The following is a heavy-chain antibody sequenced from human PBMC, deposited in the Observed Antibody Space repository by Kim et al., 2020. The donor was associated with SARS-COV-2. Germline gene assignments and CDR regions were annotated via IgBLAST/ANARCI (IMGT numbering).Heavy chain of an antibody. V-gene: IGHV4-39*01. CDR1: GGSISSSSYY. Sequence: SETLSLTCTVSGGSISSSSYYWGWIRQPPGKGLEWIGSIYYSGSTYYNPSLKSRVTISVDTSKNQFSLKLSSVTAADTAVYYCARLNYRGYSYGRVDYWGQGTLVTVSS. J-gene: IGHJ4*02. CDR2: IYYSGST. CDR3: ARLNYRGYSYGRVDY. D-gene: IGHD5-18*01.